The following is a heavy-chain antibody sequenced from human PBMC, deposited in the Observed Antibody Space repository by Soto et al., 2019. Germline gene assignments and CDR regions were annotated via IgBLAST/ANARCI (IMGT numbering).Heavy chain of an antibody. CDR3: AADATAWQQMVPSDY. CDR1: GFTFTSSA. V-gene: IGHV1-58*01. CDR2: IAVGSGYT. J-gene: IGHJ4*02. Sequence: SVKVSCKASGFTFTSSALQWVRQARGQRLEWIGWIAVGSGYTNYAQRFQDRVTLTRDMSTATTYMELSRLTSEDTAIYYCAADATAWQQMVPSDYWGQGTLVTVSS. D-gene: IGHD2-8*01.